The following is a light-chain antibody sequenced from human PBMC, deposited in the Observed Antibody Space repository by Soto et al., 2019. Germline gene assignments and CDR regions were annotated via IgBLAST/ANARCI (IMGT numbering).Light chain of an antibody. CDR1: NNDVGGYDY. Sequence: QAVVTQPASVSGSPGQSITISCTGTNNDVGGYDYVSWYQQHPGKAPKLMIYDVSNRPSGVSDRFSGSKSGNTASLTISGLQADDEADYYCSSYTSGTTLVVFGGGTKVTVL. J-gene: IGLJ2*01. CDR2: DVS. CDR3: SSYTSGTTLVV. V-gene: IGLV2-14*01.